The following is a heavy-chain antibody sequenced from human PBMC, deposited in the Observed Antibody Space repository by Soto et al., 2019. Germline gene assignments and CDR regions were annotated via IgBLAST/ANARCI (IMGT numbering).Heavy chain of an antibody. J-gene: IGHJ4*02. CDR3: ERVDCSGGSCSLDY. CDR1: GGSISSYY. D-gene: IGHD2-15*01. V-gene: IGHV4-59*01. Sequence: SETLSLTCTVSGGSISSYYWSWIRQPPGKGLEWIGYIYYSGSTNYNPSLKSRVTISVDTSKNQFSLKLSSVTAADTAVYYCERVDCSGGSCSLDYWGAGTLVTVSS. CDR2: IYYSGST.